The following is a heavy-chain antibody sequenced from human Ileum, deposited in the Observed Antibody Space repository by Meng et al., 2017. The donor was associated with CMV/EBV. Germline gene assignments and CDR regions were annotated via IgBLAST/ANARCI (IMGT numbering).Heavy chain of an antibody. Sequence: QVQFQQWGAGLLKPSETLALPCTVYGGSFSDYYWTWIRQPPGKGLEWIAELHPSGIANYNPSLQSRVTISADMSNNQFSLKLTSVTAADTAVYYCSRGLDNHKIGVHWGPGTLVTVSS. V-gene: IGHV4-34*01. CDR1: GGSFSDYY. CDR2: LHPSGIA. D-gene: IGHD2-2*03. J-gene: IGHJ4*02. CDR3: SRGLDNHKIGVH.